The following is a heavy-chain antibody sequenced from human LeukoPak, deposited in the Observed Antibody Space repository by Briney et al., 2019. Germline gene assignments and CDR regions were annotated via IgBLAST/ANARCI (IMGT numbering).Heavy chain of an antibody. CDR1: RFTFSSYE. V-gene: IGHV3-48*03. J-gene: IGHJ4*02. Sequence: PGGSLRLSCAASRFTFSSYEMNWVRQAPGKGLGWVSYISGSGIKHYADSVKGRFTISRDNAKNSLYLEMNSLRAEDTALYYCARDHRLDYYGTRDYYFDYWGQGTLVTVSS. CDR3: ARDHRLDYYGTRDYYFDY. D-gene: IGHD3-10*01. CDR2: ISGSGIK.